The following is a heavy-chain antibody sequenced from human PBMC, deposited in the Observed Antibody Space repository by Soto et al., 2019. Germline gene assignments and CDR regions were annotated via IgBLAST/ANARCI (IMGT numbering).Heavy chain of an antibody. V-gene: IGHV1-18*04. CDR1: VYSFTSYG. D-gene: IGHD2-2*02. CDR3: ARPDVVVTADIPQFDP. CDR2: ISPYNGNT. J-gene: IGHJ5*02. Sequence: ASVKVSCKASVYSFTSYGISWVRQAPGQGLEWMGWISPYNGNTNYAQKLQGRVTMTTDTSTSTAYMELRSLRSDDTAVYYCARPDVVVTADIPQFDPWGQGNLVTVSS.